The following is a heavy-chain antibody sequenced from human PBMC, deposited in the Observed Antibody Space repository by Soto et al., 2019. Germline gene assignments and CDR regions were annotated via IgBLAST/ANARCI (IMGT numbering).Heavy chain of an antibody. CDR3: AKTKHYYGTDYFDY. CDR2: IIPIFGTA. Sequence: QVQLVQSGAEVKKPGSSVKVSCKASGGTFSSYAISWVRQAPGQGLEWMGGIIPIFGTANYAQKFKGRVTITADESTSTAYMERSSLRSEDTAVYYCAKTKHYYGTDYFDYWGQGTLVTVSS. V-gene: IGHV1-69*12. D-gene: IGHD3-10*01. J-gene: IGHJ4*02. CDR1: GGTFSSYA.